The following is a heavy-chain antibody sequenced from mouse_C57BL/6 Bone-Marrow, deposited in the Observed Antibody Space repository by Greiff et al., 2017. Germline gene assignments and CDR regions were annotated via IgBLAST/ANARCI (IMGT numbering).Heavy chain of an antibody. CDR3: ARGEMVWYAMDY. D-gene: IGHD2-3*01. Sequence: EVKLVESEGGLVQPGSSMKLSCTASGFTFSDYYMAWVRQVPEKGLEWVANINYDGSSTYYLDSLKSRFIISRDNAKNILYLQMSSLKSEDTATYYCARGEMVWYAMDYWGQGTSVTVSS. J-gene: IGHJ4*01. CDR1: GFTFSDYY. CDR2: INYDGSST. V-gene: IGHV5-16*01.